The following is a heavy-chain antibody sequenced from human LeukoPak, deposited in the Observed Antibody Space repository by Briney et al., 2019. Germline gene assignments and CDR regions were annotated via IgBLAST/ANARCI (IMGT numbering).Heavy chain of an antibody. Sequence: GASVKVSCKVSGYTLTELSMHWVRQAPGKGLEWMGGFDPEDGETIYAQKFQGRVTMTEGTSTDTAYMELSSLRSEDTAVYYCATSPPWGYCSSTSCYTFFDYWGQGTLVTVSS. D-gene: IGHD2-2*02. J-gene: IGHJ4*02. V-gene: IGHV1-24*01. CDR3: ATSPPWGYCSSTSCYTFFDY. CDR1: GYTLTELS. CDR2: FDPEDGET.